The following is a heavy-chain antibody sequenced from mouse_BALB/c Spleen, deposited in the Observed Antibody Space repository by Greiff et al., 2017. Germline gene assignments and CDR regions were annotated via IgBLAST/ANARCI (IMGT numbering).Heavy chain of an antibody. CDR2: ISYSGST. CDR1: GYSITSDYA. V-gene: IGHV3-2*02. CDR3: ARSRRSAWFAY. Sequence: EVQLVESGPGLVKPSQSLSLTCTVTGYSITSDYAWNWIRQFPGNKLEWMGYISYSGSTSYNPSLKSRISITRDTSKNQFFLQLNSVTTEDTATYYCARSRRSAWFAYWGQGTLVTVSA. J-gene: IGHJ3*01.